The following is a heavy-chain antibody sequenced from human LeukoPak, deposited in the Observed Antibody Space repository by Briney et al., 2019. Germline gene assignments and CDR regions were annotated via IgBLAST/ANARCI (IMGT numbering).Heavy chain of an antibody. Sequence: ASVKVSCKASGYTFTGYYMHWVRQAPGQGLEWMGWINPNSGSTNYAQKFQGRVTMTRDTSISTAYMELSRLRSDDTAVYYCATSEVRGVADRWGQGTLVTVSS. CDR2: INPNSGST. CDR3: ATSEVRGVADR. D-gene: IGHD3-10*01. V-gene: IGHV1-2*02. J-gene: IGHJ4*02. CDR1: GYTFTGYY.